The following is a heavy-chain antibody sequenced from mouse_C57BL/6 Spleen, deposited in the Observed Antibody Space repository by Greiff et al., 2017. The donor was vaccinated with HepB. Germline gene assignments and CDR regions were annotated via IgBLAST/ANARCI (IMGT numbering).Heavy chain of an antibody. CDR3: ARRNYYGSSYDFDY. J-gene: IGHJ2*01. CDR2: ISSGSSTI. CDR1: GFTFSDYG. Sequence: EVQGVESGGGLVKPGGSLKLSCAASGFTFSDYGMHWVRQAPEKGLEWVAYISSGSSTIYYADTVKGRFTISRDNAKNTLFLQMTSLRSEDTAMYYGARRNYYGSSYDFDYWGQGTTLTVSS. D-gene: IGHD1-1*01. V-gene: IGHV5-17*01.